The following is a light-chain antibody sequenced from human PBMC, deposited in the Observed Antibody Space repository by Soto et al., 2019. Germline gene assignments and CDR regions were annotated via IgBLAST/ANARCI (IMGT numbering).Light chain of an antibody. CDR1: ESVTSSC. CDR3: QQCGGSPLFS. J-gene: IGKJ3*01. V-gene: IGKV3-20*01. CDR2: TTS. Sequence: EIVLTQSPDTLSLSPGERATLSCTASESVTSSCLAWYQRKPGQAPRLLIHTTSTRATDIPDRFSGSGSGTDFTLTISRPEPEDFAVYYCQQCGGSPLFSFGPGTRVDI.